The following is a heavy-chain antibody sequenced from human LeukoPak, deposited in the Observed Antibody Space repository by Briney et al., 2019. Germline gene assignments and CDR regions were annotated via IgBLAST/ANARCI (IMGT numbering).Heavy chain of an antibody. CDR2: INHSGST. V-gene: IGHV4-34*01. Sequence: KPSETPSLTCAVYGGSFSGYYWSWIRQPPGKGLEWIGEINHSGSTNYNPSLKSRVTISVDTSKNQFSLKLSSVTAADTAVYYCARQGSYYYMDVWGKGTTVTVSS. J-gene: IGHJ6*03. CDR1: GGSFSGYY. CDR3: ARQGSYYYMDV.